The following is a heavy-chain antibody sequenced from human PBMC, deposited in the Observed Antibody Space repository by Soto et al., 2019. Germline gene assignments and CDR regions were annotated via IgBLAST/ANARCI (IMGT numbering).Heavy chain of an antibody. CDR3: ARGTYYYDSDGFYSRTKGRDTFDY. CDR1: GYTFTSYY. J-gene: IGHJ4*01. D-gene: IGHD3-22*01. Sequence: ASVKVSCKASGYTFTSYYMHWVRQAPGQGLEWVGIINPSGAGTTYTQKFQGRVTMTRDTSTSTVYMELSSLRSDDTAVYYCARGTYYYDSDGFYSRTKGRDTFDYWG. V-gene: IGHV1-46*03. CDR2: INPSGAGT.